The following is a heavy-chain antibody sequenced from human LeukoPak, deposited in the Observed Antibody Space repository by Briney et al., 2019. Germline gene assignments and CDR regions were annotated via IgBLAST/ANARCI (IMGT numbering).Heavy chain of an antibody. CDR1: GGSIISYY. V-gene: IGHV4-59*01. Sequence: SEILSLTCTVSGGSIISYYWSWLRQPPGRGLEWIGYVYYSGTTNYSPSLKSRVTISVDTSNNQFSLKLSSVTAADTAMYYCARGDDYGDYVDYWGQGTLVTVSS. CDR2: VYYSGTT. J-gene: IGHJ4*02. CDR3: ARGDDYGDYVDY. D-gene: IGHD4-17*01.